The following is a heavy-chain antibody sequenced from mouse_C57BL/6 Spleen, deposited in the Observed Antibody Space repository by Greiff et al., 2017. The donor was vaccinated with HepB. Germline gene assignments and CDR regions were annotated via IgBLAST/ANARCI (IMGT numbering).Heavy chain of an antibody. V-gene: IGHV3-6*01. D-gene: IGHD2-4*01. CDR2: ISYDGSN. CDR1: GYSITSGYY. J-gene: IGHJ2*01. Sequence: EVQLVESGPGLVKPSQSLSLTCSVTGYSITSGYYWNWIRQFPGNKLERMGYISYDGSNNYNPSLKNRISITRDTSKNQFFLKLNSVTTEDTATCYWERGNINDYGGGYYLDYWGQGTTLTVSS. CDR3: ERGNINDYGGGYYLDY.